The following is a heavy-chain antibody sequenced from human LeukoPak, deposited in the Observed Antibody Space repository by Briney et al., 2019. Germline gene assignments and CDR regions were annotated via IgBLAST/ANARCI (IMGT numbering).Heavy chain of an antibody. V-gene: IGHV4-4*07. J-gene: IGHJ5*02. CDR1: GGSISGNY. CDR2: IYSSGST. CDR3: ARDTKFSP. D-gene: IGHD3-3*01. Sequence: SETLSLTCTVYGGSISGNYWSWNRQPAGKGLEWIGRIYSSGSTNYNPSLKSRVTMSIDTSKNQFSLKLSSLTAADTAFYHCARDTKFSPWGQGTLVTVSS.